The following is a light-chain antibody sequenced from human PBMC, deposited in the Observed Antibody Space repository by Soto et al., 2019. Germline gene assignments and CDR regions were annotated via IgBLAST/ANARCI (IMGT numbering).Light chain of an antibody. CDR3: LQRGDWPPS. J-gene: IGKJ4*01. CDR2: GAS. Sequence: DIQMTQSPSSLSASVGDRVTITCRASQSISSYLNWYQQKPGKAPKLLVYGASSLQSGVPSRVSGSGSGTDFSLTISSLEPEDFAVYYCLQRGDWPPSFGGGTKVDIK. CDR1: QSISSY. V-gene: IGKV1-39*01.